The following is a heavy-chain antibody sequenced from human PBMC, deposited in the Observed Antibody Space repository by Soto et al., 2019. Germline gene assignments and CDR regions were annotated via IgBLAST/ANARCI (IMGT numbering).Heavy chain of an antibody. CDR2: ISGSGGST. V-gene: IGHV3-23*01. CDR3: ASTGGYSGYAAFDI. Sequence: PGGSLRLSCAASGSTFSSYAMSWVRQAPGKGLEWVSAISGSGGSTYYADSVKGRFTISRDNSKNTLYLQMNSLRAEDTAVYYCASTGGYSGYAAFDIWGQGTMVTVSS. D-gene: IGHD5-12*01. CDR1: GSTFSSYA. J-gene: IGHJ3*02.